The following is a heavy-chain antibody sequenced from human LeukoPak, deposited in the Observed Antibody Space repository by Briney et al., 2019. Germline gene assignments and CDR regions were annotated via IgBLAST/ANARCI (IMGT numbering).Heavy chain of an antibody. V-gene: IGHV3-21*01. J-gene: IGHJ3*02. D-gene: IGHD1-26*01. CDR3: AREQGEWDLLRDALDI. CDR1: GFNFSTYT. Sequence: GGSLRLSCTPSGFNFSTYTMTWVRQAPGKGLEWVSSISSSGNYIYSADSVKGRFTISRDTAKNSLFLQMNSLRVDDTAVYYCAREQGEWDLLRDALDIWGQGTMVTVSS. CDR2: ISSSGNYI.